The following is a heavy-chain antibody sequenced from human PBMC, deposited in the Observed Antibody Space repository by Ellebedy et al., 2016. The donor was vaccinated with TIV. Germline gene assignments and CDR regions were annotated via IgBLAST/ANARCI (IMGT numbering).Heavy chain of an antibody. CDR3: ARDRGASYTEIYY. D-gene: IGHD1-26*01. CDR1: GFTFSSYT. Sequence: GESLKISCVASGFTFSSYTMNWVRQAPGKGLEWVSHIDVASNTIYAASVRGRFTISRDNAKNSLYLQMNSLRDEDTAVYYCARDRGASYTEIYYWGQGTLVTVSS. CDR2: IDVASNTI. V-gene: IGHV3-48*02. J-gene: IGHJ4*02.